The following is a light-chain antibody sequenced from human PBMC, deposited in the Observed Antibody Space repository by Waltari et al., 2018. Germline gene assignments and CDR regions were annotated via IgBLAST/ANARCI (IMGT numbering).Light chain of an antibody. CDR2: RAS. J-gene: IGKJ2*01. V-gene: IGKV1-5*03. Sequence: DIQMTQSPSTISAYVGYRITITCRASQSISSWLAWYQQKPGKAPKLLIYRASSLESGVPSRFSGSGSGTEFTLTISSLQPDDFATYYCQQYNSYWYTFGQGTKLEI. CDR1: QSISSW. CDR3: QQYNSYWYT.